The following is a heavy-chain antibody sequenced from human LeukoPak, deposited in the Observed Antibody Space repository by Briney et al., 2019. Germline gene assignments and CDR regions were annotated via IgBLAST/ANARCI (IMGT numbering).Heavy chain of an antibody. CDR2: IYYSGNT. CDR1: GGSISSYY. J-gene: IGHJ5*02. D-gene: IGHD3-3*01. Sequence: SETLSLTCTVSGGSISSYYWSWIRQPPGKGLEWIGYIYYSGNTNYNPSLKSRVTISVDTSKNQLSLKLSSVTAADTAVYYCARGRRFLEWFLRSHRWFDPWGQGTLVTVSS. CDR3: ARGRRFLEWFLRSHRWFDP. V-gene: IGHV4-59*12.